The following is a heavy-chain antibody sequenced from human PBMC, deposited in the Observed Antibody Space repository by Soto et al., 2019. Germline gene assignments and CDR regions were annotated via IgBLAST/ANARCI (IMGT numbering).Heavy chain of an antibody. D-gene: IGHD6-25*01. V-gene: IGHV1-2*02. CDR3: ASEKQRLLFAS. J-gene: IGHJ5*01. Sequence: GASVKVSCKASGYTFTGSYMHWVGQAPGQGLEWMGWINPNSGGTNYAQKFQGRVTMTRDTSLSTAYMELSRLRSDDTAVYYCASEKQRLLFASWGQGSMVIGSS. CDR2: INPNSGGT. CDR1: GYTFTGSY.